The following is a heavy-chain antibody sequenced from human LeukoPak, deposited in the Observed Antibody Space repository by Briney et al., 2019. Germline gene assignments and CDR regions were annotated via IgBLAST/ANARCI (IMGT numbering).Heavy chain of an antibody. V-gene: IGHV3-48*03. CDR1: GFTFSSYE. CDR3: ASVGSYYHYFDY. CDR2: ISSSGSTI. J-gene: IGHJ4*02. Sequence: GGSLRLSCAASGFTFSSYEMNWVRQAPGKGLEWVSYISSSGSTIYYADSVKGRFTISRDNAKNSLYLQMNSLRAEDTAVYYCASVGSYYHYFDYWGQGTLVTVSS. D-gene: IGHD1-26*01.